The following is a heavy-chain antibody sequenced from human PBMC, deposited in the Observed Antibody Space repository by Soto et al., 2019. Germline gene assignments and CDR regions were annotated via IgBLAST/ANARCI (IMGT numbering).Heavy chain of an antibody. D-gene: IGHD6-19*01. Sequence: SVKVSCKASGGTFSSYAISWVRQAPGQGLEWMGGIIPIFGTANYAQKFQGRVTITADESTSTAYMELSSLRSEDTAVYYCARESFSSGWPNPRVAYFDYWGQGXLVTVYS. V-gene: IGHV1-69*13. CDR1: GGTFSSYA. J-gene: IGHJ4*02. CDR3: ARESFSSGWPNPRVAYFDY. CDR2: IIPIFGTA.